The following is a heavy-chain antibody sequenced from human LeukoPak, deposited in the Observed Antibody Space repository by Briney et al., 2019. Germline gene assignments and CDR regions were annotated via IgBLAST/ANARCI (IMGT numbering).Heavy chain of an antibody. CDR2: ISSSSSYI. CDR3: ARDGDFDWLLYLDY. D-gene: IGHD3-9*01. Sequence: GGSLRLSCAASGFTFSSYSMNWVRQAPGKGLEWVSSISSSSSYIYYADSVKGRFTISRDNAKNSLYLQMNSLRVEDTAVYYCARDGDFDWLLYLDYWGQGTLVTVSS. J-gene: IGHJ4*02. CDR1: GFTFSSYS. V-gene: IGHV3-21*01.